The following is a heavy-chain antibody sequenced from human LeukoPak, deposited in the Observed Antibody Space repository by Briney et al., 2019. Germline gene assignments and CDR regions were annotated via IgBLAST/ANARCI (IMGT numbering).Heavy chain of an antibody. Sequence: GGSLRLSCAASGFTFSSYAMSWVRQAPGKGLEWVSAISGSGGSTYYADSVKGRFTTSRDNSKNTLYLQMNSLRAEDTAVYYCAKFHAKGGYSSSSEFDYWGQGTLVTVSS. CDR3: AKFHAKGGYSSSSEFDY. D-gene: IGHD6-6*01. V-gene: IGHV3-23*01. CDR1: GFTFSSYA. CDR2: ISGSGGST. J-gene: IGHJ4*02.